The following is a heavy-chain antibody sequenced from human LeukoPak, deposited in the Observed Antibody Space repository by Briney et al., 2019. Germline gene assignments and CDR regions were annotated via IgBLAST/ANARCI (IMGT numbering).Heavy chain of an antibody. CDR3: AKPMIVVVITKALDY. Sequence: GGALRLSCAASGFTFSSYAMSWVRQAPGKGLEWVSAISGSGGSTYYADSVKGRFTISRDNSKNTLYLQINSLRAEDTAVYYCAKPMIVVVITKALDYWGQGTLVTVSS. J-gene: IGHJ4*02. D-gene: IGHD3-22*01. V-gene: IGHV3-23*01. CDR1: GFTFSSYA. CDR2: ISGSGGST.